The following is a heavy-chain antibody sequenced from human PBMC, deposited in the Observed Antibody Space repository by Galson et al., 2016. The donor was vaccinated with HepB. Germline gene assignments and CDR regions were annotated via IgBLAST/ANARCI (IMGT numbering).Heavy chain of an antibody. CDR2: LYYSGST. V-gene: IGHV4-39*01. CDR1: DDSISSCRCY. Sequence: SETLSLTCTVSDDSISSCRCYWGWIRQPPGKGLEWIGSLYYSGSTFYNPSLKSRVTLSADTSKKQFSLELNSVTAADTAVYYCARHGPVTTHFYWGQGTLVTVSS. CDR3: ARHGPVTTHFY. D-gene: IGHD4-11*01. J-gene: IGHJ4*02.